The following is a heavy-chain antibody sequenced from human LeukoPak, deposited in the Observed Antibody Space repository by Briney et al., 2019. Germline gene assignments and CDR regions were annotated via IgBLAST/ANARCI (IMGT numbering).Heavy chain of an antibody. D-gene: IGHD3-10*01. CDR2: IYYSGST. Sequence: SETLSLTCTVSGYSISSGYYWGWIRQPPGKGLEWIGSIYYSGSTNYNPSLKSRVTISVDTSKNQFSLKLSSVPAGDTAVYYCARQHSLGELFLPWFDPWAREPWSPSPQ. CDR3: ARQHSLGELFLPWFDP. CDR1: GYSISSGYY. J-gene: IGHJ5*02. V-gene: IGHV4-38-2*02.